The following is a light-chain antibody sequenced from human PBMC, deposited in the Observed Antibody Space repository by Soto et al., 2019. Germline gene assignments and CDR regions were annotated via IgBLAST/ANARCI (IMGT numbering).Light chain of an antibody. CDR1: SSNIESNF. J-gene: IGLJ2*01. Sequence: QSVLTQPPSASGTPGQRVTISCSGSSSNIESNFVCWYQQFPGTAPRLLIYRNNQRPSGVPDRFSGSKSGTSASLAISALRSEDEADYYCTVWDDSLRGRLFGGGTKVTVL. CDR3: TVWDDSLRGRL. V-gene: IGLV1-47*01. CDR2: RNN.